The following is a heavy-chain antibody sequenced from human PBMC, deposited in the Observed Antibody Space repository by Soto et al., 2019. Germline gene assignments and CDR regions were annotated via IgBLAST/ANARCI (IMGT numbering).Heavy chain of an antibody. CDR3: ARNSDSRGYSCG. J-gene: IGHJ4*02. V-gene: IGHV3-11*04. CDR1: GFKCGDYC. Sequence: SMRVRCAVVGFKCGDYCGSWIRKPPGKGLEWVSYISSSGSTIYYADSVKGRFTISRDNAKNSLYLQMNSLRAEDSAVSCCARNSDSRGYSCGWGQAPLRSGSS. CDR2: ISSSGSTI. D-gene: IGHD3-22*01.